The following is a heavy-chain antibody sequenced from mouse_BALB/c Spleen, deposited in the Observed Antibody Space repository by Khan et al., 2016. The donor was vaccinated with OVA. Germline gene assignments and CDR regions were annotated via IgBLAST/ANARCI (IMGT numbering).Heavy chain of an antibody. Sequence: XQLQQSGAELVRPGASVKLSCKASGYTFTSYWMNWVRQRPRQGLEWIGKINPSDSESHYNQMFKDKATLTVDKSSGTAYMQLSSLTSEDSAVYYGARREKYGYDPSWFAYWGQGTLVTVSA. CDR2: INPSDSES. J-gene: IGHJ3*01. CDR1: GYTFTSYW. CDR3: ARREKYGYDPSWFAY. V-gene: IGHV1-52*01. D-gene: IGHD2-2*01.